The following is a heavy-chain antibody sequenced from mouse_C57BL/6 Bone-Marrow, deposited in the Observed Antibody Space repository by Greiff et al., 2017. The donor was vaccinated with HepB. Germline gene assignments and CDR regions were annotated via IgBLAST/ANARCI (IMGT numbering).Heavy chain of an antibody. CDR2: IDPSDSYT. J-gene: IGHJ1*03. V-gene: IGHV1-69*01. Sequence: QVQLQQPGAELVMPGASVKLPCKASGYTFTSYWMHWVKQRPGQGLEWIGEIDPSDSYTNYNQKFKGKSTLTVDKSSSTAYMQLSSLTSEDSAVYYCARGASSYGYFDVWGTGTTVTVSS. CDR3: ARGASSYGYFDV. D-gene: IGHD1-1*01. CDR1: GYTFTSYW.